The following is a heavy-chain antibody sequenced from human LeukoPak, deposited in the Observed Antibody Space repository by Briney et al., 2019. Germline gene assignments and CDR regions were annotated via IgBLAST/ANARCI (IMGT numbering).Heavy chain of an antibody. V-gene: IGHV3-23*01. CDR1: GFTSSDFA. D-gene: IGHD6-13*01. CDR3: AKVAASDVWSSCDS. CDR2: ITGSGLTT. Sequence: PGGSLRLSCTTTGFTSSDFAMTWVRQAPGKGLEWVSIITGSGLTTYYAESVKGRFTIPRDNSKNALYLQMPSLKAEDTAVYYCAKVAASDVWSSCDSWGQGTLVTVSS. J-gene: IGHJ5*01.